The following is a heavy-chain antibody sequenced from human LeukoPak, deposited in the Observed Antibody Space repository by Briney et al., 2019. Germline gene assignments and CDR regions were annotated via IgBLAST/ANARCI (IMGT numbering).Heavy chain of an antibody. CDR3: AREGRVSGYDFDS. CDR1: GFTFGSYW. J-gene: IGHJ4*02. V-gene: IGHV3-74*03. CDR2: VNSDGSSI. D-gene: IGHD5-12*01. Sequence: GGSLRLSCAASGFTFGSYWMHWVRQDPGKGLVWASRVNSDGSSITYADSVKGRFTISRDNAKNTLYLQMNSLGVEDTAVYYCAREGRVSGYDFDSWGQGTLVTVSS.